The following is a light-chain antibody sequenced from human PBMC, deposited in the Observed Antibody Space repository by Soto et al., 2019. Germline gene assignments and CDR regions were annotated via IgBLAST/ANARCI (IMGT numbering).Light chain of an antibody. Sequence: DIQMTQSPSSLSASVGDRVTITCRASQNIRSFLNWYQQRPGEAPKLLIYDASSLLSGVPSRFSGSGSGTDFTRTISSLEAAAFATYYCHPSYSMPYTFGHGDKLES. CDR3: HPSYSMPYT. V-gene: IGKV1-39*01. CDR2: DAS. J-gene: IGKJ2*01. CDR1: QNIRSF.